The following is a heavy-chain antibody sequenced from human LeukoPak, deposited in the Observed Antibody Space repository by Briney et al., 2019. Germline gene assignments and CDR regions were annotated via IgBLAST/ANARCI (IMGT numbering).Heavy chain of an antibody. J-gene: IGHJ5*02. CDR2: IYPNDSDT. CDR3: ARSQGYCSGGSCLQGDWFDP. CDR1: GYSFTSYW. D-gene: IGHD2-15*01. V-gene: IGHV5-51*01. Sequence: GESLKISCKGSGYSFTSYWIGWVRQMPGKGLEWMGIIYPNDSDTRYSPSFQGQVTISADKSISTAYLQWGSLKASDTAMYYCARSQGYCSGGSCLQGDWFDPWGQGTLVTVSS.